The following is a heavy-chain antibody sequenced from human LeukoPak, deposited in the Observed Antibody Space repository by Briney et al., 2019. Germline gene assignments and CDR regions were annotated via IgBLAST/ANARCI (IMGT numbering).Heavy chain of an antibody. CDR3: ARGYGYSSGWPDY. D-gene: IGHD6-19*01. Sequence: ASVKVSCKASGYTFTGYYMHWVRQAPGQGLEWMGWINPNSGGTNYAQKFQGRVTMTRDTSSSTSYMELSRLRSDDTAVYYCARGYGYSSGWPDYWGQGTLVTVSS. CDR1: GYTFTGYY. J-gene: IGHJ4*02. CDR2: INPNSGGT. V-gene: IGHV1-2*02.